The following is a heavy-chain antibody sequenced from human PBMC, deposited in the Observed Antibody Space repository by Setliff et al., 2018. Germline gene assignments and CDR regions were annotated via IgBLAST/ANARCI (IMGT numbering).Heavy chain of an antibody. V-gene: IGHV1-2*02. CDR1: GYTFTGYY. CDR2: INPNSGGT. CDR3: ARVPRLEWLLPTFDS. Sequence: ASVKVSCKASGYTFTGYYMHWVRQAPGQGLEWMGWINPNSGGTNYAQNLQGRVTMTIDTSTSTAYMELRSLRSDDTAVYYCARVPRLEWLLPTFDSWGQGTLVTVSS. J-gene: IGHJ4*02. D-gene: IGHD3-3*01.